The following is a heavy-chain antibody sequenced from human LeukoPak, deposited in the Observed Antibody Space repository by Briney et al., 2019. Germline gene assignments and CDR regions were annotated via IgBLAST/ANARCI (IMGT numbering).Heavy chain of an antibody. Sequence: GGSLRLSCAASGFTVSSNYMSWVRQAPGKGLEWVSVMYSGGSTYYADSVKGRFSISRDNSKNTLYLQMNNLRAEDTAVYYCAKRSEEYCSGRNCYCIVDWGQGTLVTVSS. D-gene: IGHD2-15*01. V-gene: IGHV3-53*01. CDR1: GFTVSSNY. J-gene: IGHJ4*02. CDR2: MYSGGST. CDR3: AKRSEEYCSGRNCYCIVD.